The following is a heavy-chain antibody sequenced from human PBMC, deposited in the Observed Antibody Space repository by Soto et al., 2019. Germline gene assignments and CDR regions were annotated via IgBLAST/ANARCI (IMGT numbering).Heavy chain of an antibody. Sequence: GGSLRLSCAASGFTFSSYAMHWVRQAPGKGLEYVSAISSNGGTTYYANSVKGRFTVSRDNSKNTLYLQMGSLRAEDMAVYYCARAEYCSGGSCYPTAWFDPWGQGT. CDR2: ISSNGGTT. CDR3: ARAEYCSGGSCYPTAWFDP. D-gene: IGHD2-15*01. V-gene: IGHV3-64*01. J-gene: IGHJ5*02. CDR1: GFTFSSYA.